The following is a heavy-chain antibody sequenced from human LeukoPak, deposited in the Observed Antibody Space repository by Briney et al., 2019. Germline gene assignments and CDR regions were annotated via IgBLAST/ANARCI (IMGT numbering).Heavy chain of an antibody. CDR3: ALVVVVPAAKNAFDI. D-gene: IGHD2-2*01. Sequence: ASVTVSFKASGGTFSSYAISWVRQAPGQGLEWMGGIIPIFGTANYAQKFQGRVTITADESTSTAYMELSSLRSEDTAVYYCALVVVVPAAKNAFDIWGQGTMVTVSS. CDR1: GGTFSSYA. CDR2: IIPIFGTA. V-gene: IGHV1-69*13. J-gene: IGHJ3*02.